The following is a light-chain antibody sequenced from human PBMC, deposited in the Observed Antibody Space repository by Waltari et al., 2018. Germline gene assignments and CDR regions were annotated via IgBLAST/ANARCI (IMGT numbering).Light chain of an antibody. CDR2: KEF. Sequence: DIQLTQSPSTLSASVGDRVTITCRATQSISTWLAWYQQKPGKAPKLLIYKEFNLEGGVPSRFSGSSSGTEFTLTISSLQPDDFATYYCQQYKSPPWTFGQGTKVDI. J-gene: IGKJ1*01. CDR3: QQYKSPPWT. V-gene: IGKV1-5*03. CDR1: QSISTW.